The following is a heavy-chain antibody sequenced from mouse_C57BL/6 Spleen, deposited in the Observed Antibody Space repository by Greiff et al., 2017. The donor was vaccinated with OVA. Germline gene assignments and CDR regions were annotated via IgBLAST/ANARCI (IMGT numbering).Heavy chain of an antibody. D-gene: IGHD1-1*02. V-gene: IGHV1-52*01. CDR3: ARWGGGYFDY. J-gene: IGHJ2*01. CDR2: IDPSDSET. Sequence: QVQLQQPGAELVRPGSSVKLSCKASGYTITSYWMHWVKQRPKQGLEWIGNIDPSDSETHYNQKFKDKATLTVDKSSSTAYLPLSSLTSEDSAVYYCARWGGGYFDYWGQGTTLTVSS. CDR1: GYTITSYW.